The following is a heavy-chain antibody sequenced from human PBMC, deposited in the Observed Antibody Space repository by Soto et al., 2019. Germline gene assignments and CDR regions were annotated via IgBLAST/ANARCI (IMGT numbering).Heavy chain of an antibody. D-gene: IGHD3-10*01. CDR3: ARVASGTFNYYYYMDV. CDR1: GFTFSSFW. CDR2: VNQDGSEK. Sequence: EVQLVESGGGLVQPGGSLRLSCAASGFTFSSFWMSWVRQAPGKGLEWVANVNQDGSEKNYVDSVKGRFTISRDNAKNSVHLHMNSLRVEDTAVYFCARVASGTFNYYYYMDVWGKGTTVTVS. V-gene: IGHV3-7*01. J-gene: IGHJ6*03.